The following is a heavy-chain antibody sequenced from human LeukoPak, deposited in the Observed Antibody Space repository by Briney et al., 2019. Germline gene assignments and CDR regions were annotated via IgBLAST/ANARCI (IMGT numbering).Heavy chain of an antibody. D-gene: IGHD6-13*01. Sequence: SETLSLTCTVSGVSMNYYFWNWIRQPPGKGLDWIAYIHSNGNTGYNPSLKSRLTISVDTSKNHFSLKVTSMTTADTGVYYCARSLPGAIGAADFWGQGTLVTVSS. J-gene: IGHJ4*02. CDR2: IHSNGNT. V-gene: IGHV4-59*01. CDR1: GVSMNYYF. CDR3: ARSLPGAIGAADF.